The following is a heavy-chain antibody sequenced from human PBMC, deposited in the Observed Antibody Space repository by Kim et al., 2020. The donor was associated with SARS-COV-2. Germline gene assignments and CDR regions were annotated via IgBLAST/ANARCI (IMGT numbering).Heavy chain of an antibody. V-gene: IGHV4-39*01. CDR1: GGSITSSSYF. J-gene: IGHJ4*02. D-gene: IGHD7-27*01. CDR3: ARLGPTLGGHFDN. CDR2: IYFSGST. Sequence: SETLSLTCTVSGGSITSSSYFWAWIRQPPGKGLESIGSIYFSGSTYYNPSLKSRVTISVDTSKNQFSLKLSSVTAADTAMYYCARLGPTLGGHFDNWGQGTLVTVSS.